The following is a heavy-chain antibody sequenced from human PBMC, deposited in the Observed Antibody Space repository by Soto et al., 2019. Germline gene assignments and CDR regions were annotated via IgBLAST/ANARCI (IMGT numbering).Heavy chain of an antibody. J-gene: IGHJ4*02. CDR2: IKNKANSYTT. V-gene: IGHV3-72*01. CDR3: ARVSLVGPSGGRYFDY. Sequence: EVQLVESGGGLVQPGGSLRLSCAASGFTFSAHYMDWVRQAPGKGLEWVGRIKNKANSYTTEYAASVEGRSTISREDSQNSLYLQMNRLKTEDTAVYYCARVSLVGPSGGRYFDYWGQGSQVAVSS. CDR1: GFTFSAHY. D-gene: IGHD1-26*01.